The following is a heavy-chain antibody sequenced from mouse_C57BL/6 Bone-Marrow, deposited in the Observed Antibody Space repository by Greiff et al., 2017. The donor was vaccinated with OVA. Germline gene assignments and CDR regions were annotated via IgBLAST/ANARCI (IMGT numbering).Heavy chain of an antibody. V-gene: IGHV1-55*01. J-gene: IGHJ1*03. CDR1: GYTFTSYW. D-gene: IGHD1-1*01. Sequence: QVQLQQPGAELVKPGASVKMSCKASGYTFTSYWITWVKQRPGQGLEWIGDIYPGSGSTNYNEKFKSKATLTVDTSSSTAYMQLSSLTSDDSAVYYCARSSYYYGSSHYWYFDVWGTGTTVTVSS. CDR3: ARSSYYYGSSHYWYFDV. CDR2: IYPGSGST.